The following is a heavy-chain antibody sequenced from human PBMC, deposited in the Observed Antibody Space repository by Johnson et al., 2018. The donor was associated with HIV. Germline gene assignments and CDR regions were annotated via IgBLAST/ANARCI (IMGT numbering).Heavy chain of an antibody. Sequence: VQLVESGGGVVQPGGSLRLSCAASGFTFDDYGMSWVRQAPGKGLEWVSGINWNGGSTGYADSVKGRFTISRDNAKNSLYLQMNSLRAEDTAVYYCTTDGEDYGDYMYAFDIWGQGTMVTVSS. CDR2: INWNGGST. V-gene: IGHV3-20*04. J-gene: IGHJ3*02. CDR3: TTDGEDYGDYMYAFDI. CDR1: GFTFDDYG. D-gene: IGHD4-17*01.